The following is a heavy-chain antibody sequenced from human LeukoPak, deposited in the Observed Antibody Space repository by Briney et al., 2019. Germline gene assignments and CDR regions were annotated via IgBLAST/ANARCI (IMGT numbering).Heavy chain of an antibody. CDR3: ARSTIFGVVIIDY. CDR2: ISSSSSYI. V-gene: IGHV3-21*01. D-gene: IGHD3-3*01. CDR1: GFTFSSYS. Sequence: PGGSLRLYCAASGFTFSSYSMNWVRQAPGKGLEWVSSISSSSSYIYYADSVKGRFTISRDNAKNSLYLQMNSLRAEDTAVYYCARSTIFGVVIIDYWGQGTLVTVSS. J-gene: IGHJ4*02.